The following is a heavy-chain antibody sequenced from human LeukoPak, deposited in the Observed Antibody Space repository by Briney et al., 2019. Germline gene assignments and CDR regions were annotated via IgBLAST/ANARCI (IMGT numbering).Heavy chain of an antibody. D-gene: IGHD3-10*01. CDR1: GGSISSSSYY. J-gene: IGHJ4*02. V-gene: IGHV4-39*01. CDR2: IYYSGST. CDR3: ARLPTPIWFGELLYEVYYFDY. Sequence: PSETLSLTCTVSGGSISSSSYYWGWIRQPPGKGLEWIGSIYYSGSTYYNPSLKSRVTISVDTSKNQFSLKLSSVTAADTAVYYCARLPTPIWFGELLYEVYYFDYWGQGTLVTVSS.